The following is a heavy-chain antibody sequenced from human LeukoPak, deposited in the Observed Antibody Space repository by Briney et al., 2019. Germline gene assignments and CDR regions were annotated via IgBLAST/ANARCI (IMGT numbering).Heavy chain of an antibody. D-gene: IGHD6-19*01. V-gene: IGHV4-34*01. Sequence: SETLSLTCAVYGGSFSGYYWSWIRQPPGKGLEWIGEINHSGSTNYNPSLKSRVTISVDTSKNQFSLKLSSVTAADTAVYYCARAGSGSSGWYFDYWGQGTLVTVSS. J-gene: IGHJ4*02. CDR2: INHSGST. CDR1: GGSFSGYY. CDR3: ARAGSGSSGWYFDY.